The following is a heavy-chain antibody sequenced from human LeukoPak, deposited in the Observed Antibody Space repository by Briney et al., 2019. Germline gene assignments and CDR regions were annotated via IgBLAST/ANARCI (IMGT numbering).Heavy chain of an antibody. D-gene: IGHD5-18*01. CDR3: ARLDTAMVYYFDY. CDR1: GGCFSGYY. V-gene: IGHV4-34*01. J-gene: IGHJ4*02. Sequence: PSETLSLTCAVYGGCFSGYYWSWIRQPPGKGLEWIGEINHSGSTNYNPSLKSRVTISVDTSKNQFSLKLSSVTAADTAVYYCARLDTAMVYYFDYWGQGTLVTVSS. CDR2: INHSGST.